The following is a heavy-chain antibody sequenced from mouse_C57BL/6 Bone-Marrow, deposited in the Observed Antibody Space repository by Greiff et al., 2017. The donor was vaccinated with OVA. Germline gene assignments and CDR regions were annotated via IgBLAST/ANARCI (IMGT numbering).Heavy chain of an antibody. CDR3: ARSATRAPFDY. J-gene: IGHJ2*01. CDR1: GYTFTSYW. CDR2: INPSSGYT. V-gene: IGHV1-7*01. D-gene: IGHD3-3*01. Sequence: QVQLQQSGAELAKPGASVKLSCKASGYTFTSYWMHWVKQRPGQGLEWIGYINPSSGYTKYNQKFKDKATLTAEKSSSTAYMQLSSLTYEDSAVYYCARSATRAPFDYWGQGTTLTVSS.